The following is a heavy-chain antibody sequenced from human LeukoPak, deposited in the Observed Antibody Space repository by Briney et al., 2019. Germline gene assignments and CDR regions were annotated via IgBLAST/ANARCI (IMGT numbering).Heavy chain of an antibody. V-gene: IGHV4-59*01. CDR2: IYYSGST. CDR3: ARDTALERPGIGAFGI. CDR1: GGSISSYY. D-gene: IGHD1-1*01. Sequence: SETLSLTCTVSGGSISSYYWSWIRQPPGKGLEWIGYIYYSGSTNYNPSLKSRVTISVDTSKNQFSLKLSSVTAADTAVYYCARDTALERPGIGAFGIWGQGTMVTVSS. J-gene: IGHJ3*02.